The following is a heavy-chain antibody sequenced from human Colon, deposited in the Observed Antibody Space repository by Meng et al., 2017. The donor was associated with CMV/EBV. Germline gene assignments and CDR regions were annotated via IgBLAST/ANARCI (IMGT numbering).Heavy chain of an antibody. V-gene: IGHV3-20*03. Sequence: GFNFDDYGMTWVRQAPGKGLEWVGTTTWNGRTTGHADSVQGRFTISRDNAKNSLYLEMNFLRAEDTAFYYCARADHSGSYLPGLFDFWGQGILVTVSS. CDR2: TTWNGRTT. D-gene: IGHD1-26*01. CDR1: GFNFDDYG. CDR3: ARADHSGSYLPGLFDF. J-gene: IGHJ4*02.